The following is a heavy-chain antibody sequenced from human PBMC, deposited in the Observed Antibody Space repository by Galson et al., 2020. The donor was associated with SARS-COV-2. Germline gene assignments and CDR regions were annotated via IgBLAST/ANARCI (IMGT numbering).Heavy chain of an antibody. J-gene: IGHJ5*02. CDR3: ARDERRYCSSSSCHLVDP. CDR1: GFTFSSYG. Sequence: GESLKISCAASGFTFSSYGMHWVRQAPGKGLEWVAVIWYDGSNEYYVDSVKGRFTISRDNSKNTLYLQMNSLRAEDTAVYYCARDERRYCSSSSCHLVDPWGQGTLVTVSS. D-gene: IGHD2-2*01. CDR2: IWYDGSNE. V-gene: IGHV3-33*01.